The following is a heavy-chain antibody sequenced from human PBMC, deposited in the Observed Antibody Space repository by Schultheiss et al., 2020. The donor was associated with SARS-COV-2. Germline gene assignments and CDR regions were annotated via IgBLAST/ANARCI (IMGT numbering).Heavy chain of an antibody. J-gene: IGHJ4*02. D-gene: IGHD3/OR15-3a*01. CDR3: ARHGLGYPYYFDY. V-gene: IGHV4-39*01. CDR1: GGSISSGTYY. CDR2: FDYSGST. Sequence: SETLSLTCTVSGGSISSGTYYWGWIRQPPGKELEWIGSFDYSGSTYYNPSLKSRVTRSIDTSRNQFSLRLSSVTAADTAVYYCARHGLGYPYYFDYWGQGTLVTVSS.